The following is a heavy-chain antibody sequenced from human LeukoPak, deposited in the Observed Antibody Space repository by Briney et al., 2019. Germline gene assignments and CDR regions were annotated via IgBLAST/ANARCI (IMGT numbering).Heavy chain of an antibody. J-gene: IGHJ6*03. V-gene: IGHV3-30*01. Sequence: GGSLKLSCAASGFSFSDFTMHWVRQAPGKGLEWVAVISYDGSNKYYADSVKGRFTISRDNSKNTLYLQMNSLRAEDTAVYYCARDYYMDVWGKGTTVTVSS. CDR1: GFSFSDFT. CDR3: ARDYYMDV. CDR2: ISYDGSNK.